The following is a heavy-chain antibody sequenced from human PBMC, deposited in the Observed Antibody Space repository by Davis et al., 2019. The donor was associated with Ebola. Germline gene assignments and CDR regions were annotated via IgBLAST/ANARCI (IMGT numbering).Heavy chain of an antibody. CDR2: IFHSGTT. CDR3: ARFGYYRGYYGMDV. CDR1: GGPISSLNW. J-gene: IGHJ6*02. Sequence: SETLSLTCTVSGGPISSLNWWSWVRQPPGKGLEWIGEIFHSGTTNYNPSLKSRVSISVDKSKNQFSLRVNSVTAADTAVYYCARFGYYRGYYGMDVWGQGTTVTVSS. D-gene: IGHD3-3*01. V-gene: IGHV4-4*02.